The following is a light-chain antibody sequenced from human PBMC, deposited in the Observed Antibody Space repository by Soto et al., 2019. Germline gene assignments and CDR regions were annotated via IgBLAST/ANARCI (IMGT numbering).Light chain of an antibody. Sequence: EIVLTQSPATLSLSPGERATLSCRTSQSVRSQLAWYQQKPGQAPGLVIYDASNRASGVPARFSGSGSGTDFTLTISGLEPEDFAVYYCQHRSNWPLTFGGGTKVEIK. CDR3: QHRSNWPLT. CDR2: DAS. V-gene: IGKV3-11*01. CDR1: QSVRSQ. J-gene: IGKJ4*01.